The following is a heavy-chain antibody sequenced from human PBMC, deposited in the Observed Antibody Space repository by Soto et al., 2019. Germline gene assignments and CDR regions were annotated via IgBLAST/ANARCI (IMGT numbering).Heavy chain of an antibody. CDR2: IXDSEKX. J-gene: IGHJ3*02. Sequence: PXXTLSLTCTVSRGSISSYYWSWIRQSPGKGVDWIGYIXDSEKXHHNTYIKGRXXISLDKSXXQFSTKLRSVTAAQTAVYYCVSRTVIIFNAFDIWGQGTMVTVSS. CDR1: RGSISSYY. V-gene: IGHV4-59*04. D-gene: IGHD2-21*01. CDR3: VSRTVIIFNAFDI.